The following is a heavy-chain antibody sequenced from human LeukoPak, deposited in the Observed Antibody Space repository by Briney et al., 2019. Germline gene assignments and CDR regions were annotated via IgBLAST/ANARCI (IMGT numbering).Heavy chain of an antibody. J-gene: IGHJ5*02. D-gene: IGHD3-9*01. CDR2: IKQDGSEK. CDR1: GFTFSSYW. CDR3: ARDSPYYDILGHNWFDP. V-gene: IGHV3-7*01. Sequence: GGSLRLSCAASGFTFSSYWMSWVRQAPGKGLEWVANIKQDGSEKYYVDSVKGRFTISRDNAKNSLYPQMNSLRAEDTAVYYCARDSPYYDILGHNWFDPWGQGTLVTVSS.